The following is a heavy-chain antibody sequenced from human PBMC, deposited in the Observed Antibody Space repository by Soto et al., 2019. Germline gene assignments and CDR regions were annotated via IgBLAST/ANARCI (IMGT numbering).Heavy chain of an antibody. CDR3: AIQDVYGEYQYFQH. V-gene: IGHV1-18*01. CDR1: GYTFTSYG. Sequence: ASVKVSCKASGYTFTSYGISWVRQAPGQGSEWMGWISAYNGNTNYAQKLQGRVTMTTDTSTSTAYMELRSLRSDDTAVYYCAIQDVYGEYQYFQHWGQGTLVTVSS. D-gene: IGHD4-17*01. CDR2: ISAYNGNT. J-gene: IGHJ1*01.